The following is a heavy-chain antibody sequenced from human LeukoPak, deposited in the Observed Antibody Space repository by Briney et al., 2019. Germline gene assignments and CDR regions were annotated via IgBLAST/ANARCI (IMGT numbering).Heavy chain of an antibody. Sequence: GGSLRLSCAASEFTFSSYAMSWVRQAPGKGLEWVSVISGGGDSGGTTYYADPVKGRFTISRGNSKNTLYLQMNSLRAEDTAVYYCAKASGGSCYSGVDYWGQGTLVTVSS. J-gene: IGHJ4*02. CDR2: ISGGGDSGGTT. V-gene: IGHV3-23*01. D-gene: IGHD2-15*01. CDR3: AKASGGSCYSGVDY. CDR1: EFTFSSYA.